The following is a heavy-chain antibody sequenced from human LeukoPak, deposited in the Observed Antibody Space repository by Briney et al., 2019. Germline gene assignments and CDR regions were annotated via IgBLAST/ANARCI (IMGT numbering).Heavy chain of an antibody. CDR3: AREGAAGDIQLYAFDI. J-gene: IGHJ3*02. D-gene: IGHD5-18*01. Sequence: GGSLRLSCAASTFTFSSYAMSWVRQAPGKGLEWVSAISGSGGTTYYADSVKGRFIISRDNSKNTLYLQMNSLRAEDTAVYYCAREGAAGDIQLYAFDIWGQGTMVTVSS. CDR1: TFTFSSYA. V-gene: IGHV3-23*01. CDR2: ISGSGGTT.